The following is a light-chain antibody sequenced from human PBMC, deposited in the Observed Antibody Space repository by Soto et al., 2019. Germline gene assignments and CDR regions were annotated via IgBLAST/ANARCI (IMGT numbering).Light chain of an antibody. CDR1: QSIKSW. V-gene: IGKV1-5*03. CDR2: EAS. Sequence: DIQMTQSPSTLSASVGDRVTITCRASQSIKSWLAWYQQKPGKAPKLLIYEASSLESGVPSRFGGSGSGTDFTLTISRLEPEDFAVYYCQQYGSSGTFGQGTKVDIK. J-gene: IGKJ1*01. CDR3: QQYGSSGT.